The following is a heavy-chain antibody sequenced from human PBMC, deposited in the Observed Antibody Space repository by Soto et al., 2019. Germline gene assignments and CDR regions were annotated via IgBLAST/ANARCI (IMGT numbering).Heavy chain of an antibody. CDR2: INHSGST. D-gene: IGHD5-18*01. J-gene: IGHJ6*02. CDR1: GGSFSGYY. CDR3: ARRRGYSPYYYYYGMDV. V-gene: IGHV4-34*01. Sequence: QVQLQQWGAGLLKPSETLSLTCAVYGGSFSGYYWSWIRQPPGKGLEWIGEINHSGSTNYNPSLKSRVTISVDTSKNQFSLKLSSVTAADTAVYYCARRRGYSPYYYYYGMDVWGQGTTVTVSS.